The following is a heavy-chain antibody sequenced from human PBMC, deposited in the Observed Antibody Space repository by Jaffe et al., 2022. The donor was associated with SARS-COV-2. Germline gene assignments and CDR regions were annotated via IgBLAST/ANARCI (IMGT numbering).Heavy chain of an antibody. D-gene: IGHD4-4*01. V-gene: IGHV3-7*01. Sequence: EVQLVESGGGLVQPGGSLRLSCTASGFRFSSYWMSWVRQAPGKGPEWVANIKQDGGEEFYVDSVKGRFTISRDNAKNSLYLQMNSLRVEDTAVYYCAREDNSNYVFWGQGTLVTVSS. CDR1: GFRFSSYW. CDR2: IKQDGGEE. CDR3: AREDNSNYVF. J-gene: IGHJ4*02.